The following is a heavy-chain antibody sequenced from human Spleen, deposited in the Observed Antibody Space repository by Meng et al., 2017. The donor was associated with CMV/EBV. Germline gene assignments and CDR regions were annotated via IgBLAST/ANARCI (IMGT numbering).Heavy chain of an antibody. D-gene: IGHD2-15*01. J-gene: IGHJ4*02. CDR2: INPNSGGT. Sequence: ASVKVSCKASGYTFTSYGISWVRQAPGQGLEWMGWINPNSGGTTYAQKFQGRVTMTSDTSITTAYMELSRLRSDDTAVYYCARSSRTHYFDYWGQGPLVTVSS. CDR1: GYTFTSYG. CDR3: ARSSRTHYFDY. V-gene: IGHV1-2*02.